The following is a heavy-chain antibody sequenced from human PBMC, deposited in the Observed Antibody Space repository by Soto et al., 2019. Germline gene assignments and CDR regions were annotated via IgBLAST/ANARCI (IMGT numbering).Heavy chain of an antibody. CDR2: IYHSGST. D-gene: IGHD3-10*01. Sequence: QLQLQESGSGLVKPSQTLSLTCAVSGGSISSGGYSWSWIRQPPGKGLEWIGYIYHSGSTYYNPSLKSRVTISVDRSKNQFALKLSSVTAADTAVYYCARAHGSGWGAFDIWGQGTMVTVSS. CDR3: ARAHGSGWGAFDI. V-gene: IGHV4-30-2*01. J-gene: IGHJ3*02. CDR1: GGSISSGGYS.